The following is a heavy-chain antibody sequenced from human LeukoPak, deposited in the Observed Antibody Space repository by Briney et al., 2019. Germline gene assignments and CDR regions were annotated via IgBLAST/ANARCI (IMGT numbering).Heavy chain of an antibody. D-gene: IGHD3-3*01. CDR3: AKSYYDFWSGYRPIYYFDY. Sequence: PSETLSLTCTVSNFSIANDYYWGWIRQSPGKGLEWIGSIYYSGSTYYNPSLKSRVTISVDTSKNQFSLKLSSVTAADTAVYYCAKSYYDFWSGYRPIYYFDYWGQGTLVTVSS. V-gene: IGHV4-38-2*02. J-gene: IGHJ4*02. CDR1: NFSIANDYY. CDR2: IYYSGST.